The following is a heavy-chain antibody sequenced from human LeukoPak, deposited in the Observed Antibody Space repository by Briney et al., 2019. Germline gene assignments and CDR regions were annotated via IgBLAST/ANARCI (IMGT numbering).Heavy chain of an antibody. CDR2: IYYSGST. CDR3: ARALGRGYYDSSGYYFPYYYYGMDV. D-gene: IGHD3-22*01. Sequence: SETLSLTCTVSGGSISSYYWSWIRQPPGRGLEWIGYIYYSGSTNYNPSLKSRVTISVDTSKNQFSLKLSSVTAADTAVYYCARALGRGYYDSSGYYFPYYYYGMDVWGQGTTVTVSS. J-gene: IGHJ6*02. CDR1: GGSISSYY. V-gene: IGHV4-59*01.